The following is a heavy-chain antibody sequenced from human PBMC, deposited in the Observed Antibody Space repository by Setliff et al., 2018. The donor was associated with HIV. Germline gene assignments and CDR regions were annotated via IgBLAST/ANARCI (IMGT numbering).Heavy chain of an antibody. CDR2: IYTSGST. Sequence: KTSETLSLTCTVSGGSITSSYWSWIRQPAGKGLEWIGRIYTSGSTNYNPSLKSRVTMSIDTSKKQFSLKLASVTAADTAVYYCARGVPLLPPRNWGQGALVTVSS. CDR1: GGSITSSY. J-gene: IGHJ4*02. D-gene: IGHD1-26*01. V-gene: IGHV4-4*07. CDR3: ARGVPLLPPRN.